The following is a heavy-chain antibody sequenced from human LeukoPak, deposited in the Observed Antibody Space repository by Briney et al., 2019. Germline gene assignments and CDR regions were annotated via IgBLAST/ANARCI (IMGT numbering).Heavy chain of an antibody. CDR1: GFTFSSYA. D-gene: IGHD3-3*01. Sequence: PGGSLRLSCAASGFTFSSYAMSWVRQAPGKGLEWVSAISGSGGSTYYADSVKGRFTISRDNSKNTLYLQMNSLRAEDTAVYYCAKDMRFLEWLLPFDYWGQGTLVTVSS. V-gene: IGHV3-23*01. CDR2: ISGSGGST. J-gene: IGHJ4*02. CDR3: AKDMRFLEWLLPFDY.